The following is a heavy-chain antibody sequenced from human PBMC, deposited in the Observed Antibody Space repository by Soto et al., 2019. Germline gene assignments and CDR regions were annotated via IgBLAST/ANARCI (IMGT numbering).Heavy chain of an antibody. CDR1: GGTFSSYA. Sequence: QVQLVQSGAEVKKPGSSVTVSCKASGGTFSSYAISWVRQAPGQGLEWMGGIIPIFGTANYAQKVQGRVTITADESTSTAYMELSSLRSEDTAVYYCARGGDGYNYYYYGMDVWGQGTTVTVSS. D-gene: IGHD5-12*01. CDR3: ARGGDGYNYYYYGMDV. J-gene: IGHJ6*02. V-gene: IGHV1-69*19. CDR2: IIPIFGTA.